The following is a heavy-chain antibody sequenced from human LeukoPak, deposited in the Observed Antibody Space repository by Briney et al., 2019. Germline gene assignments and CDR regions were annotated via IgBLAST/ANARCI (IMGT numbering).Heavy chain of an antibody. CDR2: TTGISTYM. V-gene: IGHV3-21*01. D-gene: IGHD2-2*01. J-gene: IGHJ4*02. CDR1: GFTFSSYS. CDR3: ARVKSVPAARDSSLGIDY. Sequence: GGSLRLSCTASGFTFSSYSMNWVRQAPGKGLEWVSSTTGISTYMYYTDSVKGRFTISRDNAKNSLYLQMNGLRAEDTAVYYCARVKSVPAARDSSLGIDYWGQGTLVTVSS.